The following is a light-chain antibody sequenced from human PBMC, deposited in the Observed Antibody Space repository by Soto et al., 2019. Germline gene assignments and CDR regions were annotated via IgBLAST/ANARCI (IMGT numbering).Light chain of an antibody. J-gene: IGLJ2*01. V-gene: IGLV2-14*01. CDR3: SSYTSSSTLVV. CDR2: EVS. CDR1: SSDVGGYNY. Sequence: QSALTQPASVSGPPGQSITISCTGTSSDVGGYNYVSWYQQHPGKAPKLMISEVSNRPSGVSNRFSGSKSGNTASLTISGLQAEDEADYYCSSYTSSSTLVVFGGGTKLTVL.